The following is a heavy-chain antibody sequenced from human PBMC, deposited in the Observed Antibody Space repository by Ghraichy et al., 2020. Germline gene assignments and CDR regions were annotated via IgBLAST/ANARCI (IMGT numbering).Heavy chain of an antibody. CDR2: INPNSGGT. CDR3: ARTRVDTRFGWFDP. CDR1: GYTFTGYY. Sequence: ASVKVSCKASGYTFTGYYMHWVRQAPGQGLEWMGWINPNSGGTNYAQKFQGRVTMTRDTSISTAYMELSRLRSDDTAVYYCARTRVDTRFGWFDPWGQGTLVTVSS. V-gene: IGHV1-2*02. D-gene: IGHD5-18*01. J-gene: IGHJ5*02.